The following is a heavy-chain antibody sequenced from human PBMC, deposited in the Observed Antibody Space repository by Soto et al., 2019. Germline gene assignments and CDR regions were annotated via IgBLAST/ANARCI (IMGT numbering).Heavy chain of an antibody. CDR2: MNPNSGDK. D-gene: IGHD3-3*01. Sequence: QVQLVQSGAEVRRPGASVKISCKASGYTFASYNIYWVRQAAGQGLEYMGWMNPNSGDKGYGHKFLDKVKMTRDTTIRTAYLELTSLTSEDTAVYYCARGGRYLEWFPWFDPWGQGTLVTVSS. V-gene: IGHV1-8*01. J-gene: IGHJ5*02. CDR3: ARGGRYLEWFPWFDP. CDR1: GYTFASYN.